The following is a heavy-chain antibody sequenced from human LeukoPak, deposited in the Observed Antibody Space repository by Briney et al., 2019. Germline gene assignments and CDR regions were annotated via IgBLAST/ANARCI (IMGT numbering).Heavy chain of an antibody. CDR1: SYSISSGYY. CDR2: IYHSGST. D-gene: IGHD3-22*01. Sequence: SETLSLTCTVSSYSISSGYYWGWIRQPPGKGLEWIGSIYHSGSTYYNPSLKSRVTISVDTSKNQFSLKLSSVTAADTAVYYCARASFSSGYYHYFDYWGQGTLVTVSS. J-gene: IGHJ4*02. V-gene: IGHV4-38-2*02. CDR3: ARASFSSGYYHYFDY.